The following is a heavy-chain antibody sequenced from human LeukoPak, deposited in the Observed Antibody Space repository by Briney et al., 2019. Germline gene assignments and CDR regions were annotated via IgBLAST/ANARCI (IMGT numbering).Heavy chain of an antibody. J-gene: IGHJ3*02. CDR3: ARRNDFDI. CDR1: GGSISGDH. V-gene: IGHV4-59*08. CDR2: IYYSGNT. Sequence: PSETLSLTCTVSGGSISGDHWNWIRQPPGKGLERIGNIYYSGNTNYNPSLKSRVTISVDTSKNQFSLKLSSVTAADTAVYYCARRNDFDIWGQGTMVTVSS.